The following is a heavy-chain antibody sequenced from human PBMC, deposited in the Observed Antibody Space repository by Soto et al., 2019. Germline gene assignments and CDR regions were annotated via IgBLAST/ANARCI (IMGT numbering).Heavy chain of an antibody. D-gene: IGHD6-13*01. CDR3: ARDRAGNDAFDI. Sequence: QVRLQESGPGLMKPSETLSLTCTVSGGSISSYYWSWIRHPPGKGLEWIGYIYYSGSTNYNPSLKSRVTISVDTSKNQFSLKLSSVTAADTAVYYCARDRAGNDAFDIWGQGTMVTVSS. V-gene: IGHV4-59*01. CDR2: IYYSGST. J-gene: IGHJ3*02. CDR1: GGSISSYY.